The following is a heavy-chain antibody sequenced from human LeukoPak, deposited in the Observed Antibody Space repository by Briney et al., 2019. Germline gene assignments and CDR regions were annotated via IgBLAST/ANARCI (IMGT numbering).Heavy chain of an antibody. Sequence: QTGGSLRLSCVASGFSLSGYWMYWVRQAPGKGLMYISRNNGDGSTTNYADVVKGRFTMSRDNVKNTLYLQMNSLRVEDTAVYYCARDPRNVGPAPWGQGTLVTVSS. CDR1: GFSLSGYW. J-gene: IGHJ5*02. CDR2: NNGDGSTT. V-gene: IGHV3-74*01. D-gene: IGHD2-15*01. CDR3: ARDPRNVGPAP.